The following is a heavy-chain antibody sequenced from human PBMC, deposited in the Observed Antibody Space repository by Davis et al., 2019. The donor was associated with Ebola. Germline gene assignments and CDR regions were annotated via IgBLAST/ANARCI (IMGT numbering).Heavy chain of an antibody. D-gene: IGHD6-13*01. CDR2: ISGSGGST. CDR1: GFTFSSYA. V-gene: IGHV3-23*01. Sequence: GGSLRLSCAASGFTFSSYAMSWVRQAPGKGLEWVSAISGSGGSTYYADSVKGRFTISRDNSKNTLYLQMNSLRAEDTAVYYCARAAAAGWDLYWYFDLWGRGTLVTVSS. CDR3: ARAAAAGWDLYWYFDL. J-gene: IGHJ2*01.